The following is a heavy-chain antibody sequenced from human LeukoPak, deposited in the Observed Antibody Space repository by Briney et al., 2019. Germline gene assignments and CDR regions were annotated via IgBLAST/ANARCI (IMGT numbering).Heavy chain of an antibody. CDR1: GGSISSYY. CDR2: IYYSGST. V-gene: IGHV4-39*07. CDR3: AGLKYYYDSSGPYPPY. Sequence: SETLSLTCSVSGGSISSYYWGWIRQPPGKGLEWIGSIYYSGSTYYNPSLKSRVTISVDTSKNQFSLKLSSVTAADTAVYYCAGLKYYYDSSGPYPPYWGQGTLVTVSS. D-gene: IGHD3-22*01. J-gene: IGHJ4*02.